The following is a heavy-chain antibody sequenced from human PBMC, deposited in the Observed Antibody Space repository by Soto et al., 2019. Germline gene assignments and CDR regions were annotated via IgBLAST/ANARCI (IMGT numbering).Heavy chain of an antibody. CDR1: GFTFDSYA. CDR3: AKNRGLQYYFDY. CDR2: ISGSGDYT. Sequence: EVQLLGSGGGLVQPGGSLRLSCAASGFTFDSYAMNWVRQAPGKGLEWVSTISGSGDYTYYADSVKGRFTISRDNSKNMMYLQMNSLRAEDTAVYYCAKNRGLQYYFDYWGQGTLVTVSS. J-gene: IGHJ4*02. V-gene: IGHV3-23*01.